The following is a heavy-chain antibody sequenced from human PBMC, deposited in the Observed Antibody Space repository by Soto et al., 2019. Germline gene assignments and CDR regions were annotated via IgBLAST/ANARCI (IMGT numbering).Heavy chain of an antibody. J-gene: IGHJ3*02. CDR3: AHDGLLGTISFAFEI. D-gene: IGHD1-7*01. V-gene: IGHV2-5*01. Sequence: QITLKETGPTLAKPTKPLTLTCTFSGFSLSTSGASVGWIRQPQVKALEWLALIYWNDDKRYSPSLKSRLTITKDTSKNQVVLTMTNMDPIDTATYYCAHDGLLGTISFAFEIWGQGTMVTVSS. CDR1: GFSLSTSGAS. CDR2: IYWNDDK.